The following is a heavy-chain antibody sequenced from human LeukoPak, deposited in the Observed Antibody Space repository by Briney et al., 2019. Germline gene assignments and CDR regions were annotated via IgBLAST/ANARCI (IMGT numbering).Heavy chain of an antibody. CDR1: GGTFSSYA. V-gene: IGHV1-69*13. Sequence: ASVKASCKASGGTFSSYAISWVRQAPGQGLEWMGGIIPIFGTANYAQKFQGRVTITADESTSTAYMELSSLRSEDTAVYYCARSVEYYYDSSGYYPLFYYYYGMDVWGQGTTVTVSS. D-gene: IGHD3-22*01. CDR3: ARSVEYYYDSSGYYPLFYYYYGMDV. J-gene: IGHJ6*02. CDR2: IIPIFGTA.